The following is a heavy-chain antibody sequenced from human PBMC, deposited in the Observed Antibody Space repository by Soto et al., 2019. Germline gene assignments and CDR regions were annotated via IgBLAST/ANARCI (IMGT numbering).Heavy chain of an antibody. CDR1: GFTFSSYS. CDR3: ARETIHSSSWSSRFDP. CDR2: ISSSSSYI. Sequence: GGSLRLSCAASGFTFSSYSMNWVRQAPGKGLEWVSSISSSSSYIYYADSVKGRFTISRDNAKNSLYLQMNSLRAEDTAVYYFARETIHSSSWSSRFDPWGQGTLVTVSS. V-gene: IGHV3-21*01. D-gene: IGHD6-13*01. J-gene: IGHJ5*02.